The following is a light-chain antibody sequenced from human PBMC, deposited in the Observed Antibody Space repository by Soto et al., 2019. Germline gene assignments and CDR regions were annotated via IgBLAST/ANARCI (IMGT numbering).Light chain of an antibody. CDR2: GKS. V-gene: IGKV3-20*01. CDR1: QNISRYF. CDR3: QQHDILPIT. Sequence: EVQLTQSPSTLSRSAGDRASLSCRASQNISRYFLAWYQHKPRQAPRLLITGKSRRSTGGPDRFCGARCGRDFTLIISRREPDDFALYYCQQHDILPITFGQGTRLEIK. J-gene: IGKJ5*01.